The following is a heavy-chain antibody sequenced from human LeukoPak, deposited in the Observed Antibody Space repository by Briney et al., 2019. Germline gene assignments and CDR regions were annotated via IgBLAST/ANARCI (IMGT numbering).Heavy chain of an antibody. CDR1: GFTFSSYG. Sequence: PGGSLRLSCAASGFTFSSYGMHWVRQAPGKGLEWVAFIRFDGSNKYFADSVKGRFTISRDNSKKTLYLQMNSLRAEDTAVYYCTKSLESGIAAPGRGMDYWGQGTLVTVSS. V-gene: IGHV3-30*02. D-gene: IGHD6-13*01. CDR2: IRFDGSNK. J-gene: IGHJ4*02. CDR3: TKSLESGIAAPGRGMDY.